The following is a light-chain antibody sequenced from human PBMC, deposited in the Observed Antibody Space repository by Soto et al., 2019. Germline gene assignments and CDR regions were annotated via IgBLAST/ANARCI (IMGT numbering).Light chain of an antibody. J-gene: IGKJ1*01. V-gene: IGKV1-5*01. CDR2: DAS. CDR1: QSISNW. CDR3: QQYNSYSEA. Sequence: DIEMTQSPSTLSASLGDRVTSTCRACQSISNWLAWYQQKPGKAPKLLIFDASTLESGVPSRFSGSASGTEFTLTISSLQPDDFATYYCQQYNSYSEAFGQGTKVDIK.